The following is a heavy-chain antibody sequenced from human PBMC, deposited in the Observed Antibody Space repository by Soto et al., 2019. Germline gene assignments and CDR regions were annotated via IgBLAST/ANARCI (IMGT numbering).Heavy chain of an antibody. CDR1: GYTFTSYG. D-gene: IGHD4-17*01. J-gene: IGHJ4*02. CDR3: ARANGDYYFDY. V-gene: IGHV1-18*01. Sequence: QVQQVQSGAEVKKPGASVKVSCNASGYTFTSYGISWVRQAPGQGLEWMGWISTYKGDTHYAQKLQGRVTLTTDTSTSTAYMELRSLRSDDTAVYYCARANGDYYFDYWGQGTLVTVST. CDR2: ISTYKGDT.